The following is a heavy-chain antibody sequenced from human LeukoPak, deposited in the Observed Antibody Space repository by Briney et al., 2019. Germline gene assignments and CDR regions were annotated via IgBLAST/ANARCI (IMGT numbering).Heavy chain of an antibody. CDR1: GFAFSKYW. D-gene: IGHD5-24*01. J-gene: IGHJ5*02. CDR2: IKEDGSIE. V-gene: IGHV3-7*01. Sequence: PGGSLRLSCAASGFAFSKYWMSWVRQAPGKGLEWVANIKEDGSIEDYADSVKGRFTVSRDNAKNSLHLQMNSLRVEDTAVYYCVSQQLAPPWGQGTLVTVSS. CDR3: VSQQLAPP.